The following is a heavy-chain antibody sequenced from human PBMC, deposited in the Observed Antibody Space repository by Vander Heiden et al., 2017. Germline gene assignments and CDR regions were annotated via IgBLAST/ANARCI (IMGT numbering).Heavy chain of an antibody. CDR2: ISYDGRNK. CDR3: AKERPYYYDSGSYYWFFDV. Sequence: QVQLLASGGGVVQPGRSLGTSCAASGLAFSRSGMHWVRQAPGKGLECVALISYDGRNKYYADVVKGRFTISRDDSRNTLYLQMNSLRAEDTAVYYCAKERPYYYDSGSYYWFFDVWGRGILATVSS. D-gene: IGHD3-22*01. CDR1: GLAFSRSG. V-gene: IGHV3-30*18. J-gene: IGHJ2*01.